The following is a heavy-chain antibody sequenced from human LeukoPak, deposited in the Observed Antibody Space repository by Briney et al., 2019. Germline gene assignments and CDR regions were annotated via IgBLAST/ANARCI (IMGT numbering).Heavy chain of an antibody. CDR2: IERKTDGGTT. CDR1: GFTFSNAW. Sequence: GGSLRLSCAASGFTFSNAWMNWVRQAPGKGLEWVGRIERKTDGGTTDYAAPVKGRFTISRDDSKNTLYLQMNSLRAEDTAVYYCTRDPSALAGNFDYWGQGTLVTVSS. CDR3: TRDPSALAGNFDY. V-gene: IGHV3-15*04. D-gene: IGHD6-19*01. J-gene: IGHJ4*02.